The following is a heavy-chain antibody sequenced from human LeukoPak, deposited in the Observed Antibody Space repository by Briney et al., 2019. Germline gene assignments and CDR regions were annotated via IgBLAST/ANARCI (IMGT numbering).Heavy chain of an antibody. J-gene: IGHJ4*02. CDR1: GGSISGYY. CDR2: IHYSVNT. Sequence: PSETLSLTCIVPGGSISGYYWSWIRQPPGGGLEFICYIHYSVNTYYNPSLKCRVTISMDTSKNHFSLILYSVPAADTAMFYCARSNSGYQKPLDHWGPGALVTISS. CDR3: ARSNSGYQKPLDH. D-gene: IGHD3-16*02. V-gene: IGHV4-59*01.